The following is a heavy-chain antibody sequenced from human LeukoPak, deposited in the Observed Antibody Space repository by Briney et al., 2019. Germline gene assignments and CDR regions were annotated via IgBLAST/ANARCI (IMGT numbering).Heavy chain of an antibody. CDR3: ARALPLGRFGELVVY. D-gene: IGHD3-10*01. CDR1: GYTFTSYA. Sequence: GASVKVSCMASGYTFTSYAMHWVRQAPGQRLEWMGWINAGNGNTKYSQKFQGGVTITRDTSASTAYMELSSLRSEDTAVYYCARALPLGRFGELVVYWGQGTLVTVSS. J-gene: IGHJ4*02. V-gene: IGHV1-3*01. CDR2: INAGNGNT.